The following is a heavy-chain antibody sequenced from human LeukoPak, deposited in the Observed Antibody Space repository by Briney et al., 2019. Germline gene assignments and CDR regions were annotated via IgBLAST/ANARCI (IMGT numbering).Heavy chain of an antibody. J-gene: IGHJ4*02. D-gene: IGHD5-24*01. CDR2: INPSGGST. CDR3: ARESTEEMATIRPQFDY. CDR1: GYTFTSYY. Sequence: ASVKVSCKASGYTFTSYYMHWVRQAPGQGLEWMGIINPSGGSTNYAQKFQGRVTITADESTSTAYMELSSLRSEDTAVYYCARESTEEMATIRPQFDYWGQGTLVTVSS. V-gene: IGHV1-46*01.